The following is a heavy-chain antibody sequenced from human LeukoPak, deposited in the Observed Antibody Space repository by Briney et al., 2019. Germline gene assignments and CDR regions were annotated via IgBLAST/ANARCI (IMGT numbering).Heavy chain of an antibody. Sequence: SGGSLRLSCAASGFTFSSYAMSWVRQAPGKGLEWVSAISGSGGSTYYADSVKGRFTISRDNSKNTLYLQINSLRAEDTAVYYCASCSTSCYSVDYWGQGTLVTVSS. CDR2: ISGSGGST. J-gene: IGHJ4*02. D-gene: IGHD2-2*01. V-gene: IGHV3-23*01. CDR1: GFTFSSYA. CDR3: ASCSTSCYSVDY.